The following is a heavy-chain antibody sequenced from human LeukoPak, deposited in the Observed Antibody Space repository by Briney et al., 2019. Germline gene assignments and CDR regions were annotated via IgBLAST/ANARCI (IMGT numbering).Heavy chain of an antibody. D-gene: IGHD3-22*01. Sequence: PGGSLRLSCAASGFTFSSYAMSWVRQAPGKGLEWVSAISGSGGSTYYADSVKGRFTISRDNSKNTLYLEMNSLRAEDTAVYYCARGRDYYDSSGYSDAFDIWGQGTMVTVSS. CDR1: GFTFSSYA. J-gene: IGHJ3*02. V-gene: IGHV3-23*01. CDR3: ARGRDYYDSSGYSDAFDI. CDR2: ISGSGGST.